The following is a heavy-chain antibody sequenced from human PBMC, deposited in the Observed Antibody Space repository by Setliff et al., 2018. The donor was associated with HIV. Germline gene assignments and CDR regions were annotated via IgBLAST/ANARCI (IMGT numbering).Heavy chain of an antibody. V-gene: IGHV3-49*03. CDR1: GFTFGEYG. CDR3: TRGMRPMVKRVPFDY. CDR2: IRSRPFGGTT. D-gene: IGHD2-15*01. Sequence: GGSLRLSCLGSGFTFGEYGMSWFRQAPGKGLEWVGFIRSRPFGGTTEYAASVKGGFTISRDDSKSIAYLQMNSLKSADAAVYYCTRGMRPMVKRVPFDYWGQGTLVTVSS. J-gene: IGHJ4*02.